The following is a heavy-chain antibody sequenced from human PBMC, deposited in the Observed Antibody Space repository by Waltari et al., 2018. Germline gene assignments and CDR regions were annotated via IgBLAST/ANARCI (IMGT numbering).Heavy chain of an antibody. D-gene: IGHD1-26*01. Sequence: QVQLLESGPGLVRSSETLSLTCTVSGHSVNSDFYWAWIRQSPGGGLEWIASIYHTGSTHYNSSLKSRVSISTDMSTQQFFLTLTHLTAADTAVYYCAEEGDFRAGLFDSWGQGTPVTVSS. CDR1: GHSVNSDFY. CDR3: AEEGDFRAGLFDS. V-gene: IGHV4-38-2*02. J-gene: IGHJ4*02. CDR2: IYHTGST.